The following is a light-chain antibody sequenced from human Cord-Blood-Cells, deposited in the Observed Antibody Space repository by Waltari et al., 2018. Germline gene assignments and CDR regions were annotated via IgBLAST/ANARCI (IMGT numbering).Light chain of an antibody. J-gene: IGKJ1*01. CDR1: QSISSW. Sequence: DLQMTQSPSTLSAPVGPRVTITCRTSQSISSWLAWYQQKPGKAPKLLIYKASSLESGVPSRFSGSGSGTEFTLTISSLQPDDFATYYCQQYNSYSRTFGQGTKVEIK. V-gene: IGKV1-5*03. CDR3: QQYNSYSRT. CDR2: KAS.